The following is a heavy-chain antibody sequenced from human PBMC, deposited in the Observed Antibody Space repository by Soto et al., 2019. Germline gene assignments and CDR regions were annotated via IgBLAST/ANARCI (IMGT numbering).Heavy chain of an antibody. CDR2: ISAYNGNT. CDR3: ASGGGDGYNSHYYYHLDV. V-gene: IGHV1-18*01. D-gene: IGHD5-12*01. Sequence: ASVKVSCKASGYTFTSYGISWVRQAPGQGLEWKGWISAYNGNTNYAQKLQGRVTMTTDTSTSTAYMELRSLRSDDTAVYYCASGGGDGYNSHYYYHLDVWGQGTTVTVSS. J-gene: IGHJ6*02. CDR1: GYTFTSYG.